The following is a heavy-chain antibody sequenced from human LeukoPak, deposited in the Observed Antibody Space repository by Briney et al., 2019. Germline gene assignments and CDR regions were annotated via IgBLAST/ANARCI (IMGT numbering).Heavy chain of an antibody. D-gene: IGHD3-22*01. Sequence: QAGGSLRLSCAASGFTFSSYAMSWVRQAPGKGLEWVSGISSSGGSTYYADSVKGRFTISRDNSKNTLYLQMNSLRAEDTAVYYCAKSPSSGYYFDYWGQGTLVTVSS. J-gene: IGHJ4*02. V-gene: IGHV3-23*01. CDR1: GFTFSSYA. CDR3: AKSPSSGYYFDY. CDR2: ISSSGGST.